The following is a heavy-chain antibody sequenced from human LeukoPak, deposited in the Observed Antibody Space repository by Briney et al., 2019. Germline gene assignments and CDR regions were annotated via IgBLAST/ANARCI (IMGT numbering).Heavy chain of an antibody. V-gene: IGHV3-74*01. CDR3: ARDRIGYCSATSCFVNSYYYMDV. CDR1: GFSFSVYW. Sequence: GGSLRLSCAASGFSFSVYWMHWVRQAPGKGPVWVSRIKTDGSITDYADFVKGRFTISRDNAKNSLYLQMNSLRAEDTAVYFCARDRIGYCSATSCFVNSYYYMDVWGKGTTVTVSS. D-gene: IGHD2-2*01. J-gene: IGHJ6*03. CDR2: IKTDGSIT.